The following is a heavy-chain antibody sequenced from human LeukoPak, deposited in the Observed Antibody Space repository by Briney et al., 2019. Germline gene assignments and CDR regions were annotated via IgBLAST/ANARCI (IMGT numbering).Heavy chain of an antibody. CDR2: IIPIFGTA. D-gene: IGHD2-2*01. Sequence: SVKVSCKASGGTFSSYAIRWVRQAPGQGLEWMVGIIPIFGTANYAQKFQGRVTITADVSTSTAYMELSSLGSEDTAVYYCARVAQMPRLFDYWGQGTLVTVSS. CDR1: GGTFSSYA. J-gene: IGHJ4*02. V-gene: IGHV1-69*01. CDR3: ARVAQMPRLFDY.